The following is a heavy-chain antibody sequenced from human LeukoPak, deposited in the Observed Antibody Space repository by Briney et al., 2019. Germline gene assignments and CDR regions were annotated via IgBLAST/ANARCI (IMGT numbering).Heavy chain of an antibody. V-gene: IGHV3-66*01. J-gene: IGHJ6*03. CDR1: GFTVSSNY. Sequence: GGSLRLSCAASGFTVSSNYMSWVRQAPGKGLEWVSVIYSGGTTYYADSVKGRFTISRDNSKNTLYLQMNSLRAEDTAVYYCASRVPAATRFEYYYYYYMDVWGKGTTVTVSS. D-gene: IGHD2-2*01. CDR2: IYSGGTT. CDR3: ASRVPAATRFEYYYYYYMDV.